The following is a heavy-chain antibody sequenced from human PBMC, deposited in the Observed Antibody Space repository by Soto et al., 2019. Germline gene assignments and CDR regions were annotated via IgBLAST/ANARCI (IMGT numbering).Heavy chain of an antibody. CDR2: ISSDIITT. J-gene: IGHJ4*02. Sequence: GGSLRLSCSASGFTFSSYSMHWVRQPPGKGLEWVAFISSDIITTNYADSVRGRFSISRDNSRNTVYLQINSPRPEDTAVYFCARGRRYASSSIGSWGQGTLVTVSS. CDR3: ARGRRYASSSIGS. D-gene: IGHD6-6*01. CDR1: GFTFSSYS. V-gene: IGHV3-30-3*01.